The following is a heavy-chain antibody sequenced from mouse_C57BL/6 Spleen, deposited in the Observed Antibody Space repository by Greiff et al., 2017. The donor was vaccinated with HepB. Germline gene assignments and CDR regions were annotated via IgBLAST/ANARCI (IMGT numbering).Heavy chain of an antibody. CDR2: IYPGDGDT. Sequence: QVQLQQSGAELVKPGASVKISCKASGYAFSSYWMNWVKQRPGKGLEWIGQIYPGDGDTNYNGKFKGKATLTADKSSSTAYMQLSSLTSEDSAVYFCARSRAHYSNEWYFDVWGTGTTVTVSS. CDR3: ARSRAHYSNEWYFDV. V-gene: IGHV1-80*01. J-gene: IGHJ1*03. D-gene: IGHD2-5*01. CDR1: GYAFSSYW.